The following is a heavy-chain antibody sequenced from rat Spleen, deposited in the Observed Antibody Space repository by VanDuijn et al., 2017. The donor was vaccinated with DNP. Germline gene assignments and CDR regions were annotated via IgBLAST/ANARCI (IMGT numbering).Heavy chain of an antibody. CDR2: ISYDGSST. D-gene: IGHD1-1*01. J-gene: IGHJ2*01. CDR1: GFTFSNYD. Sequence: EVQLVESGGGLVQPGRSMKLSCAASGFTFSNYDMAWVRQAPKKGLEWVATISYDGSSTYYRDSVKGRFTISRDNAKSTLYLQRDSLRSEDTATYYCATLYSGPFDSWGQGVMVTVSS. V-gene: IGHV5-7*01. CDR3: ATLYSGPFDS.